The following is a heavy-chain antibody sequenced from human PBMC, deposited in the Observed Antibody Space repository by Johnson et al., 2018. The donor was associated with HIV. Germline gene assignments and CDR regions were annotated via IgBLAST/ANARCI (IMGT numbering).Heavy chain of an antibody. J-gene: IGHJ3*02. V-gene: IGHV3-13*01. Sequence: VQLVESGGGLVQPGGSLRLSCEVSGLTFSKYDMHWVRQVTGKGLEWVSAIGTAGDTYYPGSVKGRFTISRENAKSSLYLQMNSLRAEDTAVYFCARGTDYVWGSYLPDAFDIWGQGTMVTVSS. CDR1: GLTFSKYD. D-gene: IGHD3-16*02. CDR2: IGTAGDT. CDR3: ARGTDYVWGSYLPDAFDI.